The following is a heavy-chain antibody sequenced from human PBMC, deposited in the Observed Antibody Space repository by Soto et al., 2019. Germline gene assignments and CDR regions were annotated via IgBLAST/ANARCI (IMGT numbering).Heavy chain of an antibody. CDR2: IYYSGST. CDR1: GGSISSSSYY. Sequence: SETLSLTCTVSGGSISSSSYYWGWIRQPPGKGLEWIGSIYYSGSTYYNPSLKSRVTISVDTSKNQFSLKLSSVTAADTAVYYCARPFDGYCSGGSCSDYWGQGTLVTVSS. D-gene: IGHD2-15*01. J-gene: IGHJ4*02. CDR3: ARPFDGYCSGGSCSDY. V-gene: IGHV4-39*01.